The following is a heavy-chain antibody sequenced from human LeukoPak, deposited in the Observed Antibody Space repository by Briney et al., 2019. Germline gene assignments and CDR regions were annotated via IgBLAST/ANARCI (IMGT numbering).Heavy chain of an antibody. Sequence: GASVKVSCKASGYTFTSYDINWVRQATGQGLEWMGWMNPNSGNTGYAQKFQGRVTMTRNTSISTAYMELSSLRSKDTAVYYCARVFLPVAGTVDWGQGTLVTVSS. J-gene: IGHJ4*02. CDR2: MNPNSGNT. D-gene: IGHD6-19*01. V-gene: IGHV1-8*01. CDR1: GYTFTSYD. CDR3: ARVFLPVAGTVD.